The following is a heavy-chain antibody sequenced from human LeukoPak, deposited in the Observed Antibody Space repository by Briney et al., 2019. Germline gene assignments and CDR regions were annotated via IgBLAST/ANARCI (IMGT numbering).Heavy chain of an antibody. V-gene: IGHV3-7*01. CDR2: IKQDGSEK. CDR3: AMGSPDESLDY. J-gene: IGHJ4*02. CDR1: GFTFSSYW. Sequence: WGSLRLSCAASGFTFSSYWMSWVRQAPGKGLEWVANIKQDGSEKYYVDSVKGRFTISRDNAKNTLYVQMNSLRAEDTAVYYCAMGSPDESLDYWGQGILVTVSS. D-gene: IGHD1-26*01.